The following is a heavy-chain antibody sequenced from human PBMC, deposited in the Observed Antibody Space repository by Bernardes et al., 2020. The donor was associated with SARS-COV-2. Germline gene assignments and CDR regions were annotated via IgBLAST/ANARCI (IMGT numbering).Heavy chain of an antibody. CDR1: GFTFSSYS. V-gene: IGHV3-48*01. CDR2: ISSSSSTI. CDR3: ASTGSSSWSSYYYYGMDV. J-gene: IGHJ6*02. Sequence: GGSLRLSCAAFGFTFSSYSMNWVRKAPGKGLEWVSYISSSSSTIYYADSVKGRFTISRDNAKNSLYLQMNSLRAEDTAVYYCASTGSSSWSSYYYYGMDVWGQGTTVTVSS. D-gene: IGHD6-13*01.